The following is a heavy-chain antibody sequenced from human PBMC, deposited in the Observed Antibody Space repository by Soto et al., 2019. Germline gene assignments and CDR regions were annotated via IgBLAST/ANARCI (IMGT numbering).Heavy chain of an antibody. CDR2: IFYSGST. V-gene: IGHV4-59*02. Sequence: XETLSRTCTVSGYSVSSYYWSWIRQPPGKGLEWIGDIFYSGSTNYNPSLKSRVTISVDTSKNQFSLKLSSVTAADTAVYYCAREEVVRYFGVWGQGSLVTVSS. CDR1: GYSVSSYY. D-gene: IGHD3-9*01. CDR3: AREEVVRYFGV. J-gene: IGHJ1*01.